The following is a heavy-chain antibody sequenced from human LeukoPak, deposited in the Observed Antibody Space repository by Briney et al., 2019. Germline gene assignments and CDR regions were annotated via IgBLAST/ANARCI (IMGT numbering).Heavy chain of an antibody. CDR2: IYQSGIT. V-gene: IGHV4-4*02. D-gene: IGHD6-19*01. CDR1: GDSISSGNY. J-gene: IGHJ4*02. Sequence: SGTLSLTCGVSGDSISSGNYWNWVRQPPGRGLEWIGDIYQSGITNYNPSLKSRVTMSVDKSKNEFSLKLDSVTAADTAVYYCARDPRPRGGWFYFDYWGQGILVTVSS. CDR3: ARDPRPRGGWFYFDY.